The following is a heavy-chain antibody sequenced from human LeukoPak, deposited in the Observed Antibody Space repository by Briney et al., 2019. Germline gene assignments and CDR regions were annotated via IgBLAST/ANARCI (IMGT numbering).Heavy chain of an antibody. J-gene: IGHJ3*02. CDR1: GGSISSSLYH. V-gene: IGHV4-39*01. CDR2: VFHSGNT. CDR3: ACQTNDAFDI. Sequence: SETLSLTCSVSGGSISSSLYHWGWLRQPPGKGLEWIGNVFHSGNTYNSPSLQSRVAFSVDTSKNQFSLKLSSVTAADTAVYYCACQTNDAFDIWGQGTMVTVSS.